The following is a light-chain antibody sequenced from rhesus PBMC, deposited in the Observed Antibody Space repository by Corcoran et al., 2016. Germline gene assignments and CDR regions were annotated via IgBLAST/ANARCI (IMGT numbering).Light chain of an antibody. V-gene: IGKV1-21*01. CDR2: EAS. CDR3: QQYYSMPPT. CDR1: QGITND. J-gene: IGKJ1*01. Sequence: DIQMTQSPSSLSTSVGDRVTITCRASQGITNDLAWYQQQPGESPKLLIYEASSLQSGIPSRFSGSGSGTDFTLTISSRQSEDFATYFCQQYYSMPPTFGQGTKVEIK.